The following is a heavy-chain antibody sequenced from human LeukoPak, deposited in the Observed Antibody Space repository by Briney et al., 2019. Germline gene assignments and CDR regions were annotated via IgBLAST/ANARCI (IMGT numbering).Heavy chain of an antibody. CDR2: IYYSGST. CDR1: GGSISSYY. Sequence: SETLSLTCTVSGGSISSYYWSWIRQPPGKGLEWIGYIYYSGSTNYNPSLKSRVTISVDTSKNQFSLKLSSVTAADTAVYYCARSPSYYYDSSGYGYFDYWGQGTLVTVSS. D-gene: IGHD3-22*01. J-gene: IGHJ4*02. V-gene: IGHV4-59*12. CDR3: ARSPSYYYDSSGYGYFDY.